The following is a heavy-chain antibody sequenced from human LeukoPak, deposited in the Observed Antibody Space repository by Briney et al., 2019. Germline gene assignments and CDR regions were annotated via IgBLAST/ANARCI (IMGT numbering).Heavy chain of an antibody. D-gene: IGHD5-12*01. J-gene: IGHJ4*01. CDR3: ARTGVVATSYFFDY. CDR1: GGSISSYY. V-gene: IGHV4-59*01. CDR2: IYYSGSA. Sequence: PSETLSLTCTVSGGSISSYYWSWIRQPPGKGLEWIGFIYYSGSANYNPSLRSRVTISVDTSKNHFSLKLTSVTAADTAVYYCARTGVVATSYFFDYWGHGTLVTVSS.